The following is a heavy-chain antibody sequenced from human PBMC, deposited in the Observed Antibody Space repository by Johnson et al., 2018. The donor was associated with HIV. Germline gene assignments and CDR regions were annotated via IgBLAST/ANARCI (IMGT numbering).Heavy chain of an antibody. J-gene: IGHJ3*02. CDR3: PREKLDSSGYYDAFDI. V-gene: IGHV3-30*19. D-gene: IGHD3-22*01. CDR2: ISYDGSNK. Sequence: MQLVESGGGVVQPGGSLRLSCAASGFTFSTYGIHWVRQAPGKGLEWVAVISYDGSNKDYADSVKGRFSISRDNSKNTLYLQMNSLRAEDTAVYNCPREKLDSSGYYDAFDIWGQGTMVTVSS. CDR1: GFTFSTYG.